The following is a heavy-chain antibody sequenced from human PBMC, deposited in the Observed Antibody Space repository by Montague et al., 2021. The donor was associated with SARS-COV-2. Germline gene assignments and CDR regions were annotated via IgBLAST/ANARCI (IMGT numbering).Heavy chain of an antibody. Sequence: SLRLSCAASGFTFSSFGMHWVRQAPGKGLEWVAVIRYDGSNKYHADSVKGRFTISRDKSKNTLYLQMNSLRAEDTAVYYCARTKGVVINGVCDYWGQGTLVTVSS. D-gene: IGHD3-3*01. V-gene: IGHV3-33*01. CDR3: ARTKGVVINGVCDY. CDR2: IRYDGSNK. CDR1: GFTFSSFG. J-gene: IGHJ4*02.